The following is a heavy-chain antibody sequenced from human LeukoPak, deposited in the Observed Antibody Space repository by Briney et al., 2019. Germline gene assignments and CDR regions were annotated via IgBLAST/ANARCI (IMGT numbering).Heavy chain of an antibody. CDR1: GFTFDDYA. CDR3: AKDRPGWLQSLFDY. J-gene: IGHJ4*02. Sequence: PGRSLRLSCAASGFTFDDYAMHWVRQAPGKGLEWVSGISWNSGSIGYADSVKGRFTISRDNAKNSLYLQMNSLRAEDTALYYCAKDRPGWLQSLFDYWGQGTLVTVSS. CDR2: ISWNSGSI. V-gene: IGHV3-9*01. D-gene: IGHD5-24*01.